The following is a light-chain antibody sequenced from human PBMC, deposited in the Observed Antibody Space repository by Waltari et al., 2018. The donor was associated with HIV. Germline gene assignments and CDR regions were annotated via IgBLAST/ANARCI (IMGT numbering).Light chain of an antibody. V-gene: IGLV1-40*01. CDR3: QAHDSLGVV. CDR2: GNK. J-gene: IGLJ2*01. CDR1: SSNIGAGYD. Sequence: QSVLTQPPSVSGAPGQRVTIPCTGSSSNIGAGYDVHWYQQLPGAAPNLLLSGNKNHPSGVPDRISTSKSGTSASRAINGVQAEDEADYYSQAHDSLGVVMGGGTKLTV.